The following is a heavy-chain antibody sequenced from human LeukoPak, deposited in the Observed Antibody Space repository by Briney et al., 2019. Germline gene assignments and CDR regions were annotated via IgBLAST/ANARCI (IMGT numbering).Heavy chain of an antibody. CDR2: INPNSGGT. J-gene: IGHJ3*02. Sequence: ASVKVSCXASGYIFTGYYIHWVRQAPGQGLGWMGWINPNSGGTNYAQKFQGRVTMTRDTSISTAYMELSGLRSDDTAVCYCARANYFESSGYLTADAFDIWGQGTMVTVSS. D-gene: IGHD3-22*01. V-gene: IGHV1-2*02. CDR1: GYIFTGYY. CDR3: ARANYFESSGYLTADAFDI.